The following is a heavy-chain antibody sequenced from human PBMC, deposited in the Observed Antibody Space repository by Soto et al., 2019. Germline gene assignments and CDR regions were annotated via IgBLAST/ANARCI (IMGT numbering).Heavy chain of an antibody. CDR2: IYYSGST. J-gene: IGHJ3*01. V-gene: IGHV4-59*08. Sequence: SETLSLTCTVSGGSISSYYWSWIRQPPGKGLEWIGYIYYSGSTNYNPSLKSRVTISVDTSKNQFSLKLSSVTAAATAVYYCGSFLRFLGRGGQGVVFDFGGKGTM. CDR3: GSFLRFLGRGGQGVVFDF. CDR1: GGSISSYY. D-gene: IGHD3-3*01.